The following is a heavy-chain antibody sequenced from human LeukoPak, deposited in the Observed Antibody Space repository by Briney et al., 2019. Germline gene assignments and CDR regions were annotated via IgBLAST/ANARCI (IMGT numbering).Heavy chain of an antibody. CDR2: ISWNSGSI. J-gene: IGHJ4*02. CDR3: AKARDGYNFWYFDY. V-gene: IGHV3-9*03. Sequence: SLRLSRAATGLTLDDYAKHGVRQAPGRGVEGVGGISWNSGSIGYADSVKGRFTISRDNAKNSLYLQMNSLRAEDMALYYCAKARDGYNFWYFDYWGQGTLVTVSS. CDR1: GLTLDDYA. D-gene: IGHD5-24*01.